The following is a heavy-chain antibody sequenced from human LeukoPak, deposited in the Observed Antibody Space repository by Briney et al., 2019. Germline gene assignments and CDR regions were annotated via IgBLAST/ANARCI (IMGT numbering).Heavy chain of an antibody. D-gene: IGHD6-19*01. J-gene: IGHJ4*02. V-gene: IGHV3-7*01. CDR1: GFTFSSYW. CDR3: ARGGGSGWYLVDY. CDR2: IKQDGSEK. Sequence: GGSLRLSCAASGFTFSSYWMSWVRQAPGKGLEWVANIKQDGSEKYYVDSVKGRFTISRDNAKNSLYLQMNSLRAEDTAEYYCARGGGSGWYLVDYWGQGTLVTVSS.